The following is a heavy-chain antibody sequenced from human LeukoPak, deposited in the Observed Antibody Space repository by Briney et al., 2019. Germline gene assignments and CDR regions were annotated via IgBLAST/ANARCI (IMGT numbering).Heavy chain of an antibody. V-gene: IGHV4-34*01. CDR1: GGSFSGYY. D-gene: IGHD6-25*01. CDR2: INHSGST. Sequence: PSETLSLTCAVYGGSFSGYYWSWIRQPPGKGLEWIGEINHSGSTNYNPSLKSRVTISIDTSKNQFSLKLSSVTAADTAVYYCARRRGLGGDYGMDVWGQGTTVTVSS. CDR3: ARRRGLGGDYGMDV. J-gene: IGHJ6*02.